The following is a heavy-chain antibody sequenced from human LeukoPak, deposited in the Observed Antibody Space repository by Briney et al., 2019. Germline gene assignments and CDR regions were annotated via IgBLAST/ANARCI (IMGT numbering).Heavy chain of an antibody. J-gene: IGHJ1*01. V-gene: IGHV3-30*18. CDR2: ISYDGSNK. Sequence: GGSLRLSCAASGFTFSSYGMHWVRQAPGKGLEWVAVISYDGSNKYYADSVKGRFTISRDNSKNTLYLQMNSLRTEDTAIYYCAKEDVVVITIRYFQHWGQGTLVTVSP. CDR3: AKEDVVVITIRYFQH. CDR1: GFTFSSYG. D-gene: IGHD3-22*01.